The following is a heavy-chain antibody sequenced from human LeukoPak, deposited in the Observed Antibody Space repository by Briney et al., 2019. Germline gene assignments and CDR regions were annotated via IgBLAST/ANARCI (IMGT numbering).Heavy chain of an antibody. Sequence: PLETLSLTCAVYGGSFSGYYWSWIRQPPGEGLEWIGEINHSGSTNYNPSLKSRVTISVDTSKNQFSLKLSSVTAADTAVYYCAGRGMQWLARNWGQGTLVTVSS. V-gene: IGHV4-34*01. CDR1: GGSFSGYY. CDR2: INHSGST. J-gene: IGHJ4*02. CDR3: AGRGMQWLARN. D-gene: IGHD6-19*01.